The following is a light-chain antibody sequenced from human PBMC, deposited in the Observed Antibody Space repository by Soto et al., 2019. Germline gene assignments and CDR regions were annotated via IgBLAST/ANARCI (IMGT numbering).Light chain of an antibody. CDR3: QHSYSTPYT. CDR2: AAS. J-gene: IGKJ2*01. CDR1: QSISSY. Sequence: DIQMTQSPSSLSASVGDRVTITCRASQSISSYLNWYQQKPGKAPKLLIYAASSLQSGVPSRFSGSGSGTDVTLTISSLQTEDFSTYYLQHSYSTPYTFGQGTKLEIK. V-gene: IGKV1-39*01.